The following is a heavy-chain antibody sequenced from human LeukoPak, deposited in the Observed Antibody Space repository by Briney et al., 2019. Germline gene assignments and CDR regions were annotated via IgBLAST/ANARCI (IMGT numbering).Heavy chain of an antibody. J-gene: IGHJ5*02. CDR2: INPNSGGT. D-gene: IGHD2-2*01. CDR1: GYTLTGYY. Sequence: ASVKVSCXASGYTLTGYYMHWVRQAPGQGLEWMGWINPNSGGTNYAQKFQGRVTMTRDTSISTAYMELSRLRSDDTAVYYCARESYCSSTSCYAGGVASANWFDPWGQGTLVTVSS. V-gene: IGHV1-2*02. CDR3: ARESYCSSTSCYAGGVASANWFDP.